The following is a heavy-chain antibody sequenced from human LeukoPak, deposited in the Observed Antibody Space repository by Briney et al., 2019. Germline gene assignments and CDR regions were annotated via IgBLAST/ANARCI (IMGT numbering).Heavy chain of an antibody. CDR2: IYYSGST. Sequence: PSETLSLTCTVSGYSISSGYYWSWIRQPPGKGLEWIGYIYYSGSTYYNPSLKSRVTISVDTSKNQFSLKLSSVTAADTAVYYCARVTYYDFWSGYHFDYWGQGTLVTVSS. J-gene: IGHJ4*02. CDR3: ARVTYYDFWSGYHFDY. CDR1: GYSISSGYY. D-gene: IGHD3-3*01. V-gene: IGHV4-30-4*01.